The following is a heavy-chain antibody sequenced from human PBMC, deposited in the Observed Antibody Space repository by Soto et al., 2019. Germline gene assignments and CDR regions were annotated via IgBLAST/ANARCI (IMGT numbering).Heavy chain of an antibody. V-gene: IGHV4-31*02. CDR3: ARASLGYCSSTSCRSNWFDP. D-gene: IGHD2-2*01. Sequence: WTWIRQHPGKGLEWIGYIYYTGSTYYNPSLKSRVTISVDTSKNQFSLTLSSVTAADTAVYYFARASLGYCSSTSCRSNWFDPWGQGTLVTVSS. J-gene: IGHJ5*02. CDR2: IYYTGST.